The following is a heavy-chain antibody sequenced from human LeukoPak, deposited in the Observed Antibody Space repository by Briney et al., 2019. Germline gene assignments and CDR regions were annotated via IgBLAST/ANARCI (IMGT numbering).Heavy chain of an antibody. V-gene: IGHV1-24*01. CDR3: AARSGYSSGWYIFDY. CDR1: GYTLTELS. J-gene: IGHJ4*02. D-gene: IGHD6-19*01. CDR2: FDPEDGET. Sequence: ASVKVSCKVSGYTLTELSMHWVRQAPGKGLEWMGGFDPEDGETIYAQKFQGRVTMTEDTSTDTAYMELSSLRSEDTAVYYCAARSGYSSGWYIFDYWGQGTLVTVSS.